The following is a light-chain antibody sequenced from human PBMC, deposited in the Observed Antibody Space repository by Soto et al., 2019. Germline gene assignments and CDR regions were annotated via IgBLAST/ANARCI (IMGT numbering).Light chain of an antibody. CDR3: QQYGSSPPIT. Sequence: EIVLTQSPGTLSLSPGERATLSCRGSQSVSSRYLAWYQQKAGQAPRLLIYGASSRATGIPDRFSGSGSGTDFTLTISRLEPEDFAVYYCQQYGSSPPITFGGGTKVEIK. J-gene: IGKJ4*01. CDR1: QSVSSRY. CDR2: GAS. V-gene: IGKV3-20*01.